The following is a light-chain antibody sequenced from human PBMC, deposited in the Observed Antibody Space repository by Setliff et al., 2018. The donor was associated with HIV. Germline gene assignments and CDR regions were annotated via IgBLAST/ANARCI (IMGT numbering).Light chain of an antibody. CDR1: SSDVGSYNL. CDR3: YSYAGSSIA. J-gene: IGLJ1*01. V-gene: IGLV2-23*02. Sequence: QSALTQPASVSGSPGQSITISCTVTSSDVGSYNLVSWYLQHPGKAPKFMIYEVNKRPSGVSTRFSGSKSGNTASLTISGLQAEDETDSYCYSYAGSSIALGTGTKVTVL. CDR2: EVN.